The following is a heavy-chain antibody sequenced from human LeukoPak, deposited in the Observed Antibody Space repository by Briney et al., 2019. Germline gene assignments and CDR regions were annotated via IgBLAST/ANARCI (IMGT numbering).Heavy chain of an antibody. D-gene: IGHD6-19*01. CDR2: IYPGDSDT. CDR3: ARGTIAVAPNDAFDI. Sequence: GESLKISCKRSGYSFTSYWIGWVRQMPGKGLEWMGIIYPGDSDTRYSPSFQGQVTISADKSISTAYLQWSSLKASDTAMYYCARGTIAVAPNDAFDIWGQGTMVTVSS. J-gene: IGHJ3*02. V-gene: IGHV5-51*01. CDR1: GYSFTSYW.